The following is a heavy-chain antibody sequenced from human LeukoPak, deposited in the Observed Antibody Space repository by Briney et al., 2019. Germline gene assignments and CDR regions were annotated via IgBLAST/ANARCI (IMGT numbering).Heavy chain of an antibody. V-gene: IGHV3-30*02. CDR3: AKAIWVAATSSWFCLDY. CDR2: IHYDGARS. J-gene: IGHJ4*02. Sequence: PGGSLRLSCAVSGFTFSDYAMHWVRQAPGKGLEWVAFIHYDGARSYYADSVKGRFTISRDNSRNTLYLQMNSLRPEDTAVYYCAKAIWVAATSSWFCLDYWGQGTLVTVSS. CDR1: GFTFSDYA. D-gene: IGHD3-10*01.